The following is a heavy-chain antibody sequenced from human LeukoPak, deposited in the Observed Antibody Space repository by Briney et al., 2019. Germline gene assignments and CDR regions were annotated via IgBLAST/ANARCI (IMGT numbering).Heavy chain of an antibody. CDR2: IYHSGST. J-gene: IGHJ2*01. Sequence: PSETLSLTCAVSGGSISSSNWWSWVRQPPGKGLEWIGEIYHSGSTNYNPSLKSRVTIPVDKSKNQFSLKLSSVTAADTAVYYCARAPPWGDWYFDLWGRGTLVTVSS. CDR3: ARAPPWGDWYFDL. CDR1: GGSISSSNW. V-gene: IGHV4-4*02. D-gene: IGHD7-27*01.